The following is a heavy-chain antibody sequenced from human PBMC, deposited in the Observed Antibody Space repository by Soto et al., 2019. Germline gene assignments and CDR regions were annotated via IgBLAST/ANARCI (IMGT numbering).Heavy chain of an antibody. J-gene: IGHJ3*02. CDR1: GGTFSSYA. Sequence: SVKVSCKASGGTFSSYAISWVRQAPGQGLEWMGGIIPIFGTANYAQKFQGRVTITADESTSTAYMELSSLRSEDTAVYYCAGDTRAARPGLRSDAFDIWGQGTMVTV. V-gene: IGHV1-69*13. CDR3: AGDTRAARPGLRSDAFDI. D-gene: IGHD6-6*01. CDR2: IIPIFGTA.